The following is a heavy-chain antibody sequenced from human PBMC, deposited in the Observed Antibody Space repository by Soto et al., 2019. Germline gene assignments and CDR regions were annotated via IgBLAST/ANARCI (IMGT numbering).Heavy chain of an antibody. CDR3: ERIRGGITMVRGVYSRLNWFDP. J-gene: IGHJ5*02. Sequence: QVTLKESGPVLVKPTETLTLTCTVSGFSLSNARMGVSWIRQPPGKALEWLAHIFSTAEKSYSPPLKSRLTMSKDTSKSEVVLTMTTMDHVDTATYYCERIRGGITMVRGVYSRLNWFDPWGHGTLVTVSS. CDR1: GFSLSNARMG. V-gene: IGHV2-26*01. D-gene: IGHD3-10*01. CDR2: IFSTAEK.